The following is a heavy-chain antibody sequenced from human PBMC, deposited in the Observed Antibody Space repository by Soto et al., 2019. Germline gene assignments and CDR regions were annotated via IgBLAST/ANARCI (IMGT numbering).Heavy chain of an antibody. CDR3: ARHLFPRGIDPEWYHWFDP. Sequence: QVQLQESGPGLVKTSETLSLTCTVSGGSISNNYWSWIRQPPGKGLEWIGYIYHSGYTNSNPSLRSRVAISVDTSNNQFSLNLTSVTAADTAIYYCARHLFPRGIDPEWYHWFDPWGQGTLVTVSS. J-gene: IGHJ5*02. CDR1: GGSISNNY. D-gene: IGHD2-8*01. V-gene: IGHV4-59*08. CDR2: IYHSGYT.